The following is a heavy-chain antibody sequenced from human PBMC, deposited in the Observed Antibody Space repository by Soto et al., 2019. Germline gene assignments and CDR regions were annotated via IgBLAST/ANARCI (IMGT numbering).Heavy chain of an antibody. CDR2: IFPLTDIP. V-gene: IGHV1-69*02. J-gene: IGHJ4*02. Sequence: QVQLVQSGTEVKKPGSSVKVSCKASGGTFRNYPINWVRQAPGQGLEWMGSIFPLTDIPDYAQNFQARLTIRGDKSTSTAYMELSSLTSHDTAMYFGARVPFVVLNSFESWGQGTLVTVSS. CDR3: ARVPFVVLNSFES. CDR1: GGTFRNYP.